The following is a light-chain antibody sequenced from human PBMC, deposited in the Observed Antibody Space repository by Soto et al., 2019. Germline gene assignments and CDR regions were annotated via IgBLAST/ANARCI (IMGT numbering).Light chain of an antibody. CDR3: SSYTSSSTLIYV. V-gene: IGLV2-14*01. Sequence: QSALTQPASVSGTPGQSITISCTGNSSDAGGYNYVSWYQQHPGKAPKLMIYDVSNRPSGVSNRFSGSKSGNTASLTISGLQAEDEADYYCSSYTSSSTLIYVFGTGTKVTVL. CDR2: DVS. CDR1: SSDAGGYNY. J-gene: IGLJ1*01.